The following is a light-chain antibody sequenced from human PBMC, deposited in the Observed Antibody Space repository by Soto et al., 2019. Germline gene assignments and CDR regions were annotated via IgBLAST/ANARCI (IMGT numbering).Light chain of an antibody. CDR1: SSDVGGYNY. CDR2: DVS. V-gene: IGLV2-11*01. J-gene: IGLJ2*01. CDR3: CSYAGSHFL. Sequence: QSALTQPRSVSGSPGQSLTISCTGTSSDVGGYNYVSWYQQHPGKAPKLMIYDVSQRPSGVPDRFSGSKSGNTASLTISGLQAEDEADYYCCSYAGSHFLFGGGTKLTVL.